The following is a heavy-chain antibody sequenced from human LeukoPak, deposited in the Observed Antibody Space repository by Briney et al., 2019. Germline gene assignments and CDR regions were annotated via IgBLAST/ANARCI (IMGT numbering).Heavy chain of an antibody. D-gene: IGHD3-3*01. CDR3: ARAIETYYDFWSGYPPWFDP. J-gene: IGHJ5*02. CDR2: IYTSGST. V-gene: IGHV4-4*09. Sequence: SETLSLTCTVSGGSISSYYWSWIRQPPGKGLEWIGYIYTSGSTNYNPSLKSRVTISVDTSKNQFSLKLSSVTAADTAVYYCARAIETYYDFWSGYPPWFDPLGQGTLVTVSS. CDR1: GGSISSYY.